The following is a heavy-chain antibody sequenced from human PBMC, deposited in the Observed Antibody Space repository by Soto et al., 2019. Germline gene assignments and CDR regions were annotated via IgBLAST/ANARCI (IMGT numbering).Heavy chain of an antibody. D-gene: IGHD1-26*01. CDR1: GYTFTSYG. J-gene: IGHJ6*02. Sequence: ASVKVSCKASGYTFTSYGISWVRQAPGQGLEWMGWISAYNGNTNYAQKLQGRVTMTTDTSTSTAYMELRSLRSDDTAVYYCARRIVGATTQFNYYYGMDVWGQGTTVTVSS. CDR2: ISAYNGNT. CDR3: ARRIVGATTQFNYYYGMDV. V-gene: IGHV1-18*04.